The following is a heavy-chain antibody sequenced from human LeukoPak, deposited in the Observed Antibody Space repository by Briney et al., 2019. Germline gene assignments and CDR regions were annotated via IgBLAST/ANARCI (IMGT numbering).Heavy chain of an antibody. V-gene: IGHV4-31*03. J-gene: IGHJ5*02. CDR2: IYYSGST. CDR1: GGPISSGGYY. CDR3: ARGSYGSGSYNH. D-gene: IGHD3-10*01. Sequence: PSETLSLTCTVSGGPISSGGYYWSWIRQHPGKGLEWIGYIYYSGSTYYNPSLKSRVTISVDTSKNQFSLKLSSVTAADTAVYYCARGSYGSGSYNHWGQGTLVTVSS.